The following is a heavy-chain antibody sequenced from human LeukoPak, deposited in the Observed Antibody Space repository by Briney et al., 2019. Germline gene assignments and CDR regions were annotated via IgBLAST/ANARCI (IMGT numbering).Heavy chain of an antibody. V-gene: IGHV3-23*01. CDR3: AKGGYHLNDYYGMDV. Sequence: GGSLRLSCAASGFTFSSYAMSWVRQAPGKGLEWVSAMSGSGGSTYYADSVKGRFTISRDNSKNTLYLQMNSLRAEDTAVYYCAKGGYHLNDYYGMDVWGQGTTVTVSS. J-gene: IGHJ6*02. D-gene: IGHD2-2*01. CDR2: MSGSGGST. CDR1: GFTFSSYA.